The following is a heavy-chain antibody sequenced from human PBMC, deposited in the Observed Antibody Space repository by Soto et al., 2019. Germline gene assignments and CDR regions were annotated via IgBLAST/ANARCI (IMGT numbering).Heavy chain of an antibody. Sequence: GGSLRLSCAASGFTFSSYAMSWVRQAPGKGLEWVSAISGSGGSTYYADSVKGRFTISRDNSKNTLHLQMNSLRAEDTAVYYCAKDLGPYCSGGSCYYGQKPAGYYGMDVWGEGTTVTVSS. J-gene: IGHJ6*04. V-gene: IGHV3-23*01. CDR3: AKDLGPYCSGGSCYYGQKPAGYYGMDV. CDR1: GFTFSSYA. D-gene: IGHD2-15*01. CDR2: ISGSGGST.